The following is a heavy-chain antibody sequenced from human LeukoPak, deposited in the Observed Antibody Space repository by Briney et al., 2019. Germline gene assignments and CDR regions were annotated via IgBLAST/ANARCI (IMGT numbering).Heavy chain of an antibody. D-gene: IGHD2-21*02. CDR2: ISYDGSNK. V-gene: IGHV3-30*04. CDR3: ARDPPSYCGGDCPLYYFDY. CDR1: GFTFSSYA. J-gene: IGHJ4*02. Sequence: GGSLRLSCAASGFTFSSYAMHWVRQAPGKGLEWVAVISYDGSNKYYADSVKGRFTISRDNSKNTLYRQMNSLRAEDTAVYYCARDPPSYCGGDCPLYYFDYWGQGTLVTVSS.